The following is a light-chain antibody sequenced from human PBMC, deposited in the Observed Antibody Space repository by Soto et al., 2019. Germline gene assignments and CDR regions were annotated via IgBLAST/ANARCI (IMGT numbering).Light chain of an antibody. Sequence: EIVLTQSPATLSAFPGDRVTLSCRASQSVSSNLAWYQQKPGQAPRLLIHDASHRAAGIPARFSGSWFGTDFTLTISRLEPEDAAVYYGQQRSNWPPITVGLGTRLEIK. V-gene: IGKV3-11*01. CDR2: DAS. CDR1: QSVSSN. J-gene: IGKJ5*01. CDR3: QQRSNWPPIT.